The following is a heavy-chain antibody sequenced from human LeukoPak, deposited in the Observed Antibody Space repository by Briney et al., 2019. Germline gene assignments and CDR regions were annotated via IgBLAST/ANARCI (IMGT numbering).Heavy chain of an antibody. D-gene: IGHD3-9*01. CDR3: ARDRERPSTGWFDP. J-gene: IGHJ5*02. CDR1: GGSISSYY. V-gene: IGHV4-4*07. Sequence: SETLSLTCTVSGGSISSYYWSWIRQPAGKGLEWIGRIYTSGSTNYNPSLKSRVTMSVDTSKNQFSLKLSSVTAADTDVYYCARDRERPSTGWFDPWGQGTLVTVSS. CDR2: IYTSGST.